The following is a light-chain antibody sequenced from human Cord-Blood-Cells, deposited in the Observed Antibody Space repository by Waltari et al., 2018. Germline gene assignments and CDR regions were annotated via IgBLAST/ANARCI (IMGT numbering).Light chain of an antibody. CDR1: NIGSKS. CDR2: YDS. CDR3: QVWDSSSDHYV. J-gene: IGLJ1*01. Sequence: SYVLTQPPSVSVAPGKTARITCGGNNIGSKSVHWYQQKPGQAPVLVIYYDSDRPSGIPERFSGSNSGNTATLTISRVEAGEEADYYCQVWDSSSDHYVFGSGTKVTVL. V-gene: IGLV3-21*04.